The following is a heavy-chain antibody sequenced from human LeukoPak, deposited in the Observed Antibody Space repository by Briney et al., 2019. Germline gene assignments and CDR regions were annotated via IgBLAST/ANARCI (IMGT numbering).Heavy chain of an antibody. CDR2: ISSSGST. CDR1: GDSISSGDYC. CDR3: ARSADYYDSSGYWYFDL. V-gene: IGHV4-61*02. Sequence: SETLSLTCTVSGDSISSGDYCWSWIRQPAGTGLEWIGRISSSGSTNYNPSLKSRVTISVDTSKNQFSLKLSSVTAADTAVYYCARSADYYDSSGYWYFDLWGRGTLVTVSS. D-gene: IGHD3-22*01. J-gene: IGHJ2*01.